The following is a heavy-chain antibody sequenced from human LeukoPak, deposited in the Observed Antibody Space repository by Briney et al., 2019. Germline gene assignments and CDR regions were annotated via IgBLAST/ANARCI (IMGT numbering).Heavy chain of an antibody. CDR1: GFTFSGSA. Sequence: GGSLRLSCAASGFTFSGSAMHWVRQASGKGLEWVGRIRSKANSYATAYAASVKGRFTISRDDSKNTAYLQMNSLKTEDTAVYYCTTGRDYDFWSGRGDYWGQGTLVTVSS. J-gene: IGHJ4*02. CDR3: TTGRDYDFWSGRGDY. D-gene: IGHD3-3*01. CDR2: IRSKANSYAT. V-gene: IGHV3-73*01.